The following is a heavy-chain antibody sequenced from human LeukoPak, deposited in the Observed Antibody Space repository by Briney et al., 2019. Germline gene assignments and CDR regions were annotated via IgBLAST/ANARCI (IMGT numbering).Heavy chain of an antibody. CDR2: INPDTGDK. CDR1: GYTFTNYH. D-gene: IGHD2-21*02. V-gene: IGHV1-8*03. CDR3: ARTTSMTASGYDY. Sequence: GASEKVSCKASGYTFTNYHINWVRQASGQGLEWMTWINPDTGDKGYARKFQDRVTITTDTSISTAYMELSSLSSEDTAVYFCARTTSMTASGYDYWGKGTLVTVSS. J-gene: IGHJ4*02.